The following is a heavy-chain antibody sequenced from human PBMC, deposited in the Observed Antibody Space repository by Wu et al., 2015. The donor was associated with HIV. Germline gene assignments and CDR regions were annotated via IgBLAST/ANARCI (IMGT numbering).Heavy chain of an antibody. CDR3: ARAAVGATTPHWYYMDV. D-gene: IGHD1-26*01. CDR1: GYTFTSYG. Sequence: QVQLVQSGAEVKKPGASVKVSCKASGYTFTSYGISWVRQAPGQGLEWMGWISAYNGNTNYAQKLQGRVTMTTDTSTSTAYMELRSLRSDDTAVYYCARAAVGATTPHWYYMDVWGKGTTVTVSS. V-gene: IGHV1-18*01. CDR2: ISAYNGNT. J-gene: IGHJ6*03.